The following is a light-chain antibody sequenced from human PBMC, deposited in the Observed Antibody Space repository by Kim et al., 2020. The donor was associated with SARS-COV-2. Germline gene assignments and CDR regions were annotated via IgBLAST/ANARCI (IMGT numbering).Light chain of an antibody. CDR2: DVS. Sequence: GQSITISCTGTSSDVGGEDYVSGYQHHPGKAPKLMIYDVSKLPSGVSNRFSGSKSGNTASLTISGLQAEDEADYFCSSCTTSSTYVFGTGTKVTVL. CDR3: SSCTTSSTYV. CDR1: SSDVGGEDY. J-gene: IGLJ1*01. V-gene: IGLV2-14*03.